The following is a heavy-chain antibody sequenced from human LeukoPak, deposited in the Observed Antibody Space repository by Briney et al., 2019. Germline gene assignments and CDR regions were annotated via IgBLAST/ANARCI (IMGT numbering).Heavy chain of an antibody. V-gene: IGHV4-39*07. CDR1: GGSISSSSYY. CDR3: ATRIAVARFDP. D-gene: IGHD6-19*01. J-gene: IGHJ5*02. CDR2: IYYSGST. Sequence: SETLSLTCTVSGGSISSSSYYWGWIRQPPGKGLEWIGSIYYSGSTYYKSSLKSRVTISVGTSKNQFSLNLSSVTAADTAVYYCATRIAVARFDPWGQGTLVTVSS.